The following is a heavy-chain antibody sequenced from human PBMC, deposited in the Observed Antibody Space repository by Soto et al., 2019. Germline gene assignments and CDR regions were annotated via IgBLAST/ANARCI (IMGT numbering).Heavy chain of an antibody. Sequence: LSLTCAVYGGSFSGCYWIWIRQPPGKGLEWIGEINHSGSTNYNPSLKSRVTISVDTSKNQFSLKLSSVTAADTAVYYCAREEKTGTQHFDYWGQGTLVTVSS. CDR3: AREEKTGTQHFDY. CDR1: GGSFSGCY. D-gene: IGHD1-1*01. CDR2: INHSGST. J-gene: IGHJ4*02. V-gene: IGHV4-34*01.